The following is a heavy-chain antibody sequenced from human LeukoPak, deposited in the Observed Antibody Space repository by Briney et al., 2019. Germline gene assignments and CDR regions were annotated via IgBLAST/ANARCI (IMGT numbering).Heavy chain of an antibody. J-gene: IGHJ6*03. V-gene: IGHV3-7*01. Sequence: GGSLRLSCAASGFTFSSYWMSWVRQAPGKGLEWVANIKQDGSEKYYVDSVKGRFTISRDNAKNSLYLQMNSLRAEDTAVYYCARGLELRESYYYYMDVWGKGTTVTVSS. CDR2: IKQDGSEK. CDR3: ARGLELRESYYYYMDV. CDR1: GFTFSSYW. D-gene: IGHD1-7*01.